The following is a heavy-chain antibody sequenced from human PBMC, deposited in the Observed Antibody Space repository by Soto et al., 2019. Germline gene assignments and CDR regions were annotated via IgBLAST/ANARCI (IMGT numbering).Heavy chain of an antibody. Sequence: ASVKVSCKASGYTFTSYGISWVRQAPGQGLKWMGWISAYNGNTNYAQKLQGRVTMTTDTSTSTAYMELRSLRSDDTAVYYRARDTPGSIAAGRRYYYYGMDVWGQGTTVTVSS. D-gene: IGHD6-13*01. CDR3: ARDTPGSIAAGRRYYYYGMDV. CDR1: GYTFTSYG. CDR2: ISAYNGNT. J-gene: IGHJ6*02. V-gene: IGHV1-18*01.